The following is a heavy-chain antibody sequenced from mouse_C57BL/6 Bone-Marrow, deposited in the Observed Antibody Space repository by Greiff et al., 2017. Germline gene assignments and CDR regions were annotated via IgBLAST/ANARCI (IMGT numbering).Heavy chain of an antibody. Sequence: QVQLQQPGAELVKPGASVKLSCKASGYTFTSYWMQWVKQRPGQGLEWIGEIDPSDSYTNYNQKFKGKATLTVDTSSSTAYMQLSSLTSEDSAVXYCARGVLVDYFDYWGQGTTLTVSS. CDR3: ARGVLVDYFDY. V-gene: IGHV1-50*01. D-gene: IGHD2-14*01. CDR1: GYTFTSYW. J-gene: IGHJ2*01. CDR2: IDPSDSYT.